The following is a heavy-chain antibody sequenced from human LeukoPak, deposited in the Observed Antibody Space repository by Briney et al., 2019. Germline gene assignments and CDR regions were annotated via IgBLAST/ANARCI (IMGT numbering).Heavy chain of an antibody. D-gene: IGHD3-10*01. CDR3: AKQLLGSGALDS. CDR2: IVANSGHI. V-gene: IGHV3-9*01. Sequence: GGSLRLSCAASGFTFDNSAMHWVRQAPGKGLEWVSGIVANSGHIDYADSVKGRFTISRDNTKSSLYLQMSSLRAEDTALYYCAKQLLGSGALDSWGQGTLVTVSS. J-gene: IGHJ4*02. CDR1: GFTFDNSA.